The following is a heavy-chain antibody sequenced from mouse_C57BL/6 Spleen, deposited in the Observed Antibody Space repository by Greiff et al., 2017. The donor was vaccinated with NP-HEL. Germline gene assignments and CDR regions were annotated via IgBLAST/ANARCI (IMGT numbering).Heavy chain of an antibody. J-gene: IGHJ3*01. D-gene: IGHD1-1*01. Sequence: VQLQQSGPELVKPGASVKFSCTASGYAFSSSWMNWVKQRPGKGLEWIGRIYPGDGDTKYTGKFQGKATLTADTSSSTAYMQLSSLTSEDSAVYVAVYYYGSSRAWFAYWGQGTLVTVSA. V-gene: IGHV1-82*01. CDR2: IYPGDGDT. CDR3: VYYYGSSRAWFAY. CDR1: GYAFSSSW.